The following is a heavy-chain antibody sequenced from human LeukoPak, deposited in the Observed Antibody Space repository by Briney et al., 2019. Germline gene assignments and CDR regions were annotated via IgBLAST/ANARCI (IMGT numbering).Heavy chain of an antibody. V-gene: IGHV3-30*03. Sequence: GGSLCLFCAASGFTFSSYGMHWVRQAAGEGLEWVAVISYDGSNKYYADSVKGRFTISRDNSKNTLYLQMNSLRAEDTAVYYCETDFRSSSGGVWGKGTTVTISS. CDR1: GFTFSSYG. CDR3: ETDFRSSSGGV. D-gene: IGHD6-6*01. CDR2: ISYDGSNK. J-gene: IGHJ6*04.